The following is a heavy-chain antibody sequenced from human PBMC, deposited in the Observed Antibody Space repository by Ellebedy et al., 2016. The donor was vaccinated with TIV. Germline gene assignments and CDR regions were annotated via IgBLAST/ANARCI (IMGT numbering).Heavy chain of an antibody. CDR2: FDPEDGET. J-gene: IGHJ5*02. CDR1: GYTLSALS. CDR3: ATASYYYDPTGGFDH. Sequence: AASVKVSCKVSGYTLSALSMHWVRQAPGKGLEWMGGFDPEDGETIYAQKFQGRVTMTEDTSTDTAYMELSSLRSEDTAVYYCATASYYYDPTGGFDHWGQGTLVTVSS. D-gene: IGHD3-22*01. V-gene: IGHV1-24*01.